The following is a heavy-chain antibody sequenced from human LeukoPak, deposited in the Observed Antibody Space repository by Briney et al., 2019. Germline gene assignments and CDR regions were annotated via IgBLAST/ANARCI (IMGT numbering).Heavy chain of an antibody. CDR1: GYIFTKYW. Sequence: GESLKISCKGSGYIFTKYWIGWVRQMPGKGLEWMGIIYPGDSDTRYSPSFEGQVTMSADKSISTAYLQWSSLKASDTAMYYCARAPNAGLPFDYWGQGTLVTVSS. V-gene: IGHV5-51*01. J-gene: IGHJ4*02. D-gene: IGHD2-21*01. CDR2: IYPGDSDT. CDR3: ARAPNAGLPFDY.